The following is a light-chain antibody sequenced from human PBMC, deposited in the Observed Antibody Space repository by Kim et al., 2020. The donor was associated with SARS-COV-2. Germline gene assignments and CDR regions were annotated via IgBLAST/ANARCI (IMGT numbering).Light chain of an antibody. J-gene: IGKJ2*01. Sequence: DIQMTQSPSTVSTSVVDRVNITCRASQSISSWLAWYQHKPGKTPKVLIYKTSTLQTGVPSRFSGSSSGTEFTLTISCLQPDDFATYYCQQYDTYPYNFGQGTKLE. CDR2: KTS. CDR1: QSISSW. V-gene: IGKV1-5*03. CDR3: QQYDTYPYN.